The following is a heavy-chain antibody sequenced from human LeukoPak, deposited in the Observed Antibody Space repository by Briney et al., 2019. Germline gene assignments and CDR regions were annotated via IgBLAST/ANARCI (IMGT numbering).Heavy chain of an antibody. CDR2: IIPIFGTA. CDR1: GYTFTSYA. Sequence: VASVNVSCKGSGYTFTSYAISWVRPAPGQGLEWMGGIIPIFGTANYAQKFQGRVTITADESTSTAYMELSSLRSEDTAVYYCARGSSTSWRGHWFDPWGQGTLVTVSS. CDR3: ARGSSTSWRGHWFDP. J-gene: IGHJ5*02. D-gene: IGHD2-2*01. V-gene: IGHV1-69*13.